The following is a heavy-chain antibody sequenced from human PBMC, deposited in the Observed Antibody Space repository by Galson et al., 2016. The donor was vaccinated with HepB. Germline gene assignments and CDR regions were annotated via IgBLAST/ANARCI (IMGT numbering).Heavy chain of an antibody. CDR2: VNESGRS. V-gene: IGHV4-34*01. Sequence: ETLSLTCAVSGGTFNGYYWSWIRQTPGKGLEWIGEVNESGRSNYNPSLKSRVTLSVDTSKNQFSLKLSSVTAADTAVYYCARGGRYLEWLLKAFDIWGHGTLVTVSS. J-gene: IGHJ4*01. D-gene: IGHD3-3*01. CDR3: ARGGRYLEWLLKAFDI. CDR1: GGTFNGYY.